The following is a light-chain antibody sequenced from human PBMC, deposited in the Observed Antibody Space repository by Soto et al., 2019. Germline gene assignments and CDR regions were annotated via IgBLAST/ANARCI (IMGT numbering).Light chain of an antibody. J-gene: IGLJ2*01. CDR3: QVWDSSSDHPV. Sequence: SSELTQPPSVSVAPGKTAGITCGGNNIRTKSVHWYQQKPGQAPVLVIYYDTDRPSGIPERFSGSNSGNTATLTISRVEAGDEADYYCQVWDSSSDHPVFGGGTKLTVL. CDR2: YDT. CDR1: NIRTKS. V-gene: IGLV3-21*04.